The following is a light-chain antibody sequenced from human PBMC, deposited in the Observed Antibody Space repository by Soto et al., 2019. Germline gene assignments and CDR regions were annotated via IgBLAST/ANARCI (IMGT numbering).Light chain of an antibody. J-gene: IGLJ1*01. CDR3: CSYVGGYSYV. CDR2: EVS. Sequence: QSVLAQPASVSGSPGQSITISCTGTSSDIGGYNYVSWYQQHPGKVPKLMIFEVSNRPSGVSYRFSGSKSGNTASLTISGLQAEDEADYYCCSYVGGYSYVFGIGTKVTVL. V-gene: IGLV2-14*01. CDR1: SSDIGGYNY.